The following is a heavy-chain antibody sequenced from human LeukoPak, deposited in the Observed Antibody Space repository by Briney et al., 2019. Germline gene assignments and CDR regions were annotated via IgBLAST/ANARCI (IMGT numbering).Heavy chain of an antibody. D-gene: IGHD6-13*01. V-gene: IGHV3-30*18. CDR3: ANNGQQQLALFDY. CDR1: GFTFSSYG. J-gene: IGHJ4*02. Sequence: PGRSLRLSCAASGFTFSSYGMHWVRQAPGKGLEWVAVISYDGRNKYYADSVKGRFTISRDNSKNTLYLQMNSLRAEDTAVYYCANNGQQQLALFDYWGQGTLVTVSS. CDR2: ISYDGRNK.